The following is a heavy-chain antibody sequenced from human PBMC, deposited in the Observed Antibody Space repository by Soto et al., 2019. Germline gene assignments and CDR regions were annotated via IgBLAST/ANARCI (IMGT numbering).Heavy chain of an antibody. Sequence: QVQLQESGPGLVKPSETLSLTCTVSGGSISSYYWSWIRQPPGKGLEWLGYIYYSGSTNYNPSLKSRVAISVDTSKNQFSLKLSYVTAADTAVYYCARGVDYYGSVDFDYWGQGTLVTVS. CDR1: GGSISSYY. D-gene: IGHD3-10*01. CDR3: ARGVDYYGSVDFDY. J-gene: IGHJ4*02. CDR2: IYYSGST. V-gene: IGHV4-59*01.